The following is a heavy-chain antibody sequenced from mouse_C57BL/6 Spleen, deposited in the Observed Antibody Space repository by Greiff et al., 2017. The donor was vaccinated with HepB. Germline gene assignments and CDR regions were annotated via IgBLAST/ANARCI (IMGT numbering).Heavy chain of an antibody. J-gene: IGHJ2*01. V-gene: IGHV1-15*01. CDR2: IDPETGGT. CDR1: GYTFTDYE. Sequence: QVHVKQSGAELVRPGASVTLSCKASGYTFTDYEMHWVKQTPVHGLEWIGAIDPETGGTAYNQKFKGKAILTADKSSSTAYMELRSLTSEDSAVYYCTRGGSRGGYWGQGTTRTVSS. CDR3: TRGGSRGGY. D-gene: IGHD1-1*01.